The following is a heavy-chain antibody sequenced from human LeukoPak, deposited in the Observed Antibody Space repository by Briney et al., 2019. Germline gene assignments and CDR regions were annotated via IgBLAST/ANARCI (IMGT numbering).Heavy chain of an antibody. CDR1: GFTFSTYN. Sequence: GGSLRLSCAASGFTFSTYNMNWVRQAPGKGLEWVSSIDSSSNYIFYADSVKGRFTISRDNAKNSLDLQMNNLRDEDTAIYYCTKAGVVGAKAGFDNWGQGTLVTVSS. V-gene: IGHV3-21*01. J-gene: IGHJ4*02. CDR2: IDSSSNYI. D-gene: IGHD1-26*01. CDR3: TKAGVVGAKAGFDN.